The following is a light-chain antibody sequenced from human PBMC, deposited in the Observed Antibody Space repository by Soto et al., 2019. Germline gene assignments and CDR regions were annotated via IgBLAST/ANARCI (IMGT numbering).Light chain of an antibody. CDR1: SSDVGGYYS. V-gene: IGLV2-14*01. J-gene: IGLJ1*01. Sequence: QSALTQPASVSGSPGQSITISCTGTSSDVGGYYSVSWYQQHPGKAPKLMIYDVTNRPSGVSNRFSGSKSGNTASLTISGLQAEDEADYYCSSYTSSSTDVFGTGTKPTVL. CDR2: DVT. CDR3: SSYTSSSTDV.